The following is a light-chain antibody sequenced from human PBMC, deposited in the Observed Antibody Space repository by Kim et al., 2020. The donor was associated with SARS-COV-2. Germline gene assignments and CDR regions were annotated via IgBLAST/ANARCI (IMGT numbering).Light chain of an antibody. CDR1: QGIGTW. Sequence: DIQMTQSPSSVSASVGDRVTITCRASQGIGTWLAWYQYEPGKAPKLLIYGASSLQSGVPSRFSGSGSGTDFTLTISSLQPGDFASYYCQQADTFPPTFGGGTKVDVK. CDR2: GAS. CDR3: QQADTFPPT. V-gene: IGKV1-12*01. J-gene: IGKJ4*01.